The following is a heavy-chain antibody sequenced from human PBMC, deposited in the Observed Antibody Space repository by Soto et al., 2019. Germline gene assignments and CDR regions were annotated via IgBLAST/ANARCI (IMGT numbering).Heavy chain of an antibody. V-gene: IGHV3-23*01. CDR2: ISGSGGST. Sequence: GGSLRLSCAASGFTFSSYAMSWVRQAPGKGLEWVSAISGSGGSTYYADSVKGRFTISRDNSKNTLYLQMNSLRAEDTAVYYCAKSPNTGFMVTYYYYGMDVWGQGTTVTVSS. J-gene: IGHJ6*02. CDR1: GFTFSSYA. CDR3: AKSPNTGFMVTYYYYGMDV. D-gene: IGHD5-18*01.